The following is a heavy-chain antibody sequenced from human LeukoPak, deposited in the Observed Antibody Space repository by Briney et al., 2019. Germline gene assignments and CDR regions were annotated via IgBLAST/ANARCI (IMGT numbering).Heavy chain of an antibody. D-gene: IGHD5-24*01. CDR2: INHSGST. CDR3: ARLRWLQPETYYYMDV. Sequence: PGGSLRLSCAASGFTFSSYAMSWVRQPPGKGLEWIGEINHSGSTNYNPSLKSRVTISVDTSKNQFSLKLSSVTAADTAVYYCARLRWLQPETYYYMDVWGKGTTVTVSS. J-gene: IGHJ6*03. V-gene: IGHV4-34*01. CDR1: GFTFSSYA.